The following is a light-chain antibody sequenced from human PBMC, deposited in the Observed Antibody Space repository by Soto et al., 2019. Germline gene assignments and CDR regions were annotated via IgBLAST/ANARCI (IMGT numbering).Light chain of an antibody. CDR3: MQPLENFRT. CDR1: ARLLHKNGYNY. CDR2: LGS. V-gene: IGKV2-28*01. J-gene: IGKJ1*01. Sequence: ILMPQSPLSLSVTPGEAASISCMSSARLLHKNGYNYVDWYMQKPGQSPQLLIYLGSNRASGVPDRFSGSGSDTYFTLDISRVEADDVGVYYWMQPLENFRTFGQGTKVDIK.